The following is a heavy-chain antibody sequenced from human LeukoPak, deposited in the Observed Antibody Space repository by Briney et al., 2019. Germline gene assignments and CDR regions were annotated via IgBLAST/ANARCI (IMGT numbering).Heavy chain of an antibody. D-gene: IGHD6-13*01. J-gene: IGHJ4*02. CDR3: AVSPLYSKKSHYFDY. CDR1: GYTFSGYS. CDR2: ISGYNGKT. Sequence: ASVKVSCKASGYTFSGYSITWVRQAPGQGLEWMGWISGYNGKTIYAQKFQGRVTMTTDTSTSTAYMELRRLRTDDTAVYYCAVSPLYSKKSHYFDYWGQGTLVTVSS. V-gene: IGHV1-18*01.